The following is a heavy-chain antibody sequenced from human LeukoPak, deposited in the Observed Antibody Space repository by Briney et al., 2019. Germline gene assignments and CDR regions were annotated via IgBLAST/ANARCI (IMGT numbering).Heavy chain of an antibody. Sequence: GGSLRLSCAASGNYWMHWVRQAPGQGLVWVSRINSDGSSTSYADSVKGRFTISRDNAKNTLYLQMNSLRAEDTAVYYCAREVGSGNSDRYFDYWGQGTLVTVSS. D-gene: IGHD3-10*01. CDR2: INSDGSST. CDR1: GNYW. CDR3: AREVGSGNSDRYFDY. J-gene: IGHJ4*02. V-gene: IGHV3-74*01.